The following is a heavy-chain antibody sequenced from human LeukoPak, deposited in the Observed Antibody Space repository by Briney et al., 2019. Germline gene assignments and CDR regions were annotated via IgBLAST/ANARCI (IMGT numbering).Heavy chain of an antibody. V-gene: IGHV3-23*01. D-gene: IGHD6-6*01. CDR3: AKGSRIAARPTIWFDS. CDR1: GFSFSSYA. CDR2: GHSDGTT. J-gene: IGHJ5*01. Sequence: GGSLRLSCAASGFSFSSYAMSWVRQAPGKGLEWVSSGHSDGTTYYADSVKGRFTISRDNSKNTLSLQMSSLRAEDTAVYYCAKGSRIAARPTIWFDSWGQGTPVTVSS.